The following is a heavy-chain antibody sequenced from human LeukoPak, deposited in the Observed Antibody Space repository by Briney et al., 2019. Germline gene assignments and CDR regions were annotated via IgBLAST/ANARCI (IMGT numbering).Heavy chain of an antibody. CDR2: ISGSGGST. CDR3: AKGNIRRFLEWPLDY. V-gene: IGHV3-23*01. D-gene: IGHD3-3*01. CDR1: GFTFSSYA. J-gene: IGHJ4*02. Sequence: GGSLRLSCAASGFTFSSYAMSWVRQAPGKGLEWVSAISGSGGSTYYADSVKGRFTISRDNSKNTLYLQMNSLRAEDTAVYYCAKGNIRRFLEWPLDYWGQGTLVTVSS.